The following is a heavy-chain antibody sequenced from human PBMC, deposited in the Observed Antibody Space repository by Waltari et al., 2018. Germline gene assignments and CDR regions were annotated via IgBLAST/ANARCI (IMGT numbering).Heavy chain of an antibody. CDR3: ARQEIIVEVTGDGFDI. V-gene: IGHV4-34*01. J-gene: IGHJ3*02. CDR2: ISQCGTT. D-gene: IGHD2-21*02. CDR1: GGSFSGYY. Sequence: QVQLQQWGAGLLKPSETLSLTCAVYGGSFSGYYWSWIRQPPGKGLEWVGEISQCGTTNYNPSLKSRVTISLDTSKNQFSLKLSSVTAADTAVYYCARQEIIVEVTGDGFDIWGQGTMVTVSS.